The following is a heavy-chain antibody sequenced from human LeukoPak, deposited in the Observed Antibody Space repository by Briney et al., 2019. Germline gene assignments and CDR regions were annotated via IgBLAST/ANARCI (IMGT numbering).Heavy chain of an antibody. CDR3: ARWNVWGSYRYTGGYFDY. CDR1: GGYFSGYY. CDR2: INHGGST. J-gene: IGHJ4*02. D-gene: IGHD3-16*02. V-gene: IGHV4-34*01. Sequence: SETLSLTCDVYGGYFSGYYWSWIRQPPGKGLEWIGEINHGGSTNYNPSLKSRVTISVDTSKNQISLKMSSVPAADTAVYYCARWNVWGSYRYTGGYFDYWGQGTLVTVSS.